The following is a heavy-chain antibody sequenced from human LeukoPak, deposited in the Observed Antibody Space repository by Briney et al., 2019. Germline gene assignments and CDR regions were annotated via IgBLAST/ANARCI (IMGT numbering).Heavy chain of an antibody. V-gene: IGHV4-59*01. CDR1: GDSISSYY. J-gene: IGHJ6*02. CDR2: IYYSGST. D-gene: IGHD2-2*01. Sequence: SETLSLTCTVSGDSISSYYWSWIRQSSGKGLEWIGYIYYSGSTNYNPSLKSRVTISVDTSKNQFSLKLSSVTAADTAVYYCAREDRSGTSCSEYVWGQGTTVTVSS. CDR3: AREDRSGTSCSEYV.